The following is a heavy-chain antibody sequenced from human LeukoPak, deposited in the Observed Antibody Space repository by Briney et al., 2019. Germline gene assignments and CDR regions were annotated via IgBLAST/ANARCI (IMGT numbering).Heavy chain of an antibody. CDR2: ISSSSSYM. CDR3: ARDPTLPGAMDV. Sequence: PGGSLRLSCAASGFTFSSYSMNWVRQAPGKGLEWVSSISSSSSYMYYADSVKGRFTISRDNAKNSLYLQMNSLRAEDTAVYYCARDPTLPGAMDVWGKGTTVTVSS. D-gene: IGHD3-10*01. J-gene: IGHJ6*03. V-gene: IGHV3-21*01. CDR1: GFTFSSYS.